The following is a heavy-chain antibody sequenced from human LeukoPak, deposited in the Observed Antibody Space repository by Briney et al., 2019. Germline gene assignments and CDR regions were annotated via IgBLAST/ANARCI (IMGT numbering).Heavy chain of an antibody. CDR3: ARGGVTIFGVVMSPFDY. CDR1: GLTFSSYS. Sequence: GGSLRLSCAASGLTFSSYSMNWVRQAPGKGLEWVSSISSSSSYIYYADSVKGRFTISRDNAKNSLYLQMNSLRAEDTAVYYCARGGVTIFGVVMSPFDYWGQGTLVTVSS. D-gene: IGHD3-3*01. J-gene: IGHJ4*02. CDR2: ISSSSSYI. V-gene: IGHV3-21*01.